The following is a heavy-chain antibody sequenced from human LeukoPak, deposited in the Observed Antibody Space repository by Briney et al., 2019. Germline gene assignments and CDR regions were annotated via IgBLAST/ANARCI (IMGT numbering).Heavy chain of an antibody. CDR3: ARGLRRIAARNYYYYYMDV. D-gene: IGHD6-6*01. CDR1: GYTFTSYD. Sequence: GASVKVSCKASGYTFTSYDINWVRQATGQGLEWMGWMNPNSGNTGYAQKFQGRVTITRNTSISTAYMELSSLRSEDTTVYYCARGLRRIAARNYYYYYMDVWGKGTTVTVSS. V-gene: IGHV1-8*03. CDR2: MNPNSGNT. J-gene: IGHJ6*03.